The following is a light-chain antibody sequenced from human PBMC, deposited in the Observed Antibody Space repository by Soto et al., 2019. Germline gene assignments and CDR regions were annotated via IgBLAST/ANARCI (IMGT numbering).Light chain of an antibody. V-gene: IGKV3-15*01. CDR3: QQYNNWPRT. Sequence: EIVMTQSPAILSVSPGESATLSCRASQSVGSNLAWFHQEPGRAPSLLIYGASTRATAVPARFSGSGSGTEFTLTISSLQSEDFAVYYCQQYNNWPRTFGQGTKVEIK. CDR1: QSVGSN. J-gene: IGKJ1*01. CDR2: GAS.